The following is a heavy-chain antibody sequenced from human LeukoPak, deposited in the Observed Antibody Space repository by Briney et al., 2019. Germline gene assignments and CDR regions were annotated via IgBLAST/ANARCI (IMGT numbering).Heavy chain of an antibody. Sequence: ASVKVSCKASGCTFSSYAISWVRQAPGQGLEWMGGIIPIFGTANYAQKFQGRVTITADESTSTAYMELSSLRSEDTAVYDCARIYYYDSSGHPGPYYFDYWGQGTLVTVSS. V-gene: IGHV1-69*13. CDR3: ARIYYYDSSGHPGPYYFDY. D-gene: IGHD3-22*01. J-gene: IGHJ4*02. CDR1: GCTFSSYA. CDR2: IIPIFGTA.